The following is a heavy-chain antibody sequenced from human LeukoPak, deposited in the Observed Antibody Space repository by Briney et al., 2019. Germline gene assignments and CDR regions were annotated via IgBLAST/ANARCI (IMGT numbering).Heavy chain of an antibody. D-gene: IGHD3-22*01. V-gene: IGHV3-66*01. Sequence: GGSLRLSCAASGFTFSSYGMSWVRQAPGKGLEWVSVVYSGDRTYYADSVKGRFTISRDSSKNTVYLQMNSLRAEDTAVYYCARDGSQWLDIYWGQGTVVTVSS. J-gene: IGHJ4*02. CDR1: GFTFSSYG. CDR2: VYSGDRT. CDR3: ARDGSQWLDIY.